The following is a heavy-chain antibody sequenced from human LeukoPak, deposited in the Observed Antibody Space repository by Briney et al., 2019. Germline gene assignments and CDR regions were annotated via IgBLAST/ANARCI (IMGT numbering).Heavy chain of an antibody. V-gene: IGHV3-48*03. CDR3: ARKLTGTTFFDW. J-gene: IGHJ4*02. CDR2: IHSSGATI. CDR1: GFTFNNYD. D-gene: IGHD1-1*01. Sequence: PGGSLRLSCAASGFTFNNYDMNWLRQAPGKGLEWVSYIHSSGATIYYADSVKGRFTISRDSAKNSVYLRMSSLRAEDTALYYCARKLTGTTFFDWWGQGTLVTVSS.